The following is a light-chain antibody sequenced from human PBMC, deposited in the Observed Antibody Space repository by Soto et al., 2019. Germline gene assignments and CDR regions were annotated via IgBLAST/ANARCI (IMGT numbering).Light chain of an antibody. Sequence: QSALTQPASVSGSPGQSIAISCTGASSDVGGYNYVSWYQQHPGKAPGLMIYDVSNRPSGVSDRFSGSKSGNTASLTISGLQAEDEAEYYCSSYTSSSTYVFGTGTKVTVL. CDR2: DVS. CDR3: SSYTSSSTYV. J-gene: IGLJ1*01. CDR1: SSDVGGYNY. V-gene: IGLV2-14*01.